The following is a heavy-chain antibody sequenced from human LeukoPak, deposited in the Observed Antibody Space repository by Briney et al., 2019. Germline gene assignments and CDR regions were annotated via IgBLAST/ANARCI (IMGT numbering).Heavy chain of an antibody. Sequence: PGGSLRLSCAASGFTFSSYSMNWVRQAPGKGLEWVSCISSSSSTIYYADSVKGRFTISRDNAKNSLYLQMNSLRADDTAVYYCARSARLMKGVVEVTALDDWGQGTLVTVSS. J-gene: IGHJ4*02. CDR3: ARSARLMKGVVEVTALDD. V-gene: IGHV3-48*01. CDR2: ISSSSSTI. CDR1: GFTFSSYS. D-gene: IGHD3-3*01.